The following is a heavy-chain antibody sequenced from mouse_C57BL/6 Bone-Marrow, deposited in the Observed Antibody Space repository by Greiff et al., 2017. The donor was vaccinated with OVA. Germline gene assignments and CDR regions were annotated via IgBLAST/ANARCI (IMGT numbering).Heavy chain of an antibody. CDR3: ARQKYYYAMDY. CDR1: GFTFSDYY. CDR2: ISNGGGST. V-gene: IGHV5-12*01. Sequence: EVQLVESGGGLVQPGGSLKLSCAASGFTFSDYYMYWVRQTPEKRLEWVAYISNGGGSTYYPDTVKGRFTISRDNAKNTLYLQMSRLKSEDTTMYYCARQKYYYAMDYWGQGTSVTVSS. J-gene: IGHJ4*01.